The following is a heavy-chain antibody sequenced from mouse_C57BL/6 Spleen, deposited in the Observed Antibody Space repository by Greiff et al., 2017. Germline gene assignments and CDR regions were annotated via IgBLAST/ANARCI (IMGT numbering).Heavy chain of an antibody. V-gene: IGHV1-7*01. CDR2: INPSSGYT. CDR1: GYTFTSYW. Sequence: VQLQQSGAELAQPGASVKLSCKASGYTFTSYWMHWVNQRPGKGLEWIGYINPSSGYTKYNQKFKDKATLTADKSSSTAYMQLSSLTYEDSAVYYCEGDSNYGGDFDYWGQGATLTVSS. CDR3: EGDSNYGGDFDY. D-gene: IGHD2-5*01. J-gene: IGHJ2*01.